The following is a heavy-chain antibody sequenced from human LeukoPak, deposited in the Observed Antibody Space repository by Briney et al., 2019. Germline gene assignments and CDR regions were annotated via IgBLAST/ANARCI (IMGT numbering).Heavy chain of an antibody. V-gene: IGHV1-46*01. CDR2: INPSGGST. CDR3: ARDREYSGSNSYGMDV. J-gene: IGHJ6*02. D-gene: IGHD1-26*01. CDR1: GYTFTSYY. Sequence: GASVKVSCKASGYTFTSYYIHWMRQAPGQGLEWMGIINPSGGSTSYTQKFQGRITLTRDTSTSTVYMELNSLRSEDTAVYYCARDREYSGSNSYGMDVWGQGTTVTVSS.